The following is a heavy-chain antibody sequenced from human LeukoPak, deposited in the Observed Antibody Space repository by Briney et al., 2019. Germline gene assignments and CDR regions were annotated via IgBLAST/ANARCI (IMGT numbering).Heavy chain of an antibody. CDR1: GGSISSYY. Sequence: SETLSLTCTVSGGSISSYYWSWIRQPPGKGLEWIGYIYYSGSTNYNPSLKSRVTISLDTSKNQFSLKLSSVTAADTAVYYCARIGPTPPHYYYCMDVWGKGTTVTVSS. CDR3: ARIGPTPPHYYYCMDV. J-gene: IGHJ6*03. CDR2: IYYSGST. V-gene: IGHV4-59*01. D-gene: IGHD2-21*01.